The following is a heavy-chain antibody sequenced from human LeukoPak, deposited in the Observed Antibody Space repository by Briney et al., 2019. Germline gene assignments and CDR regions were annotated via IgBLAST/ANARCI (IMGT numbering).Heavy chain of an antibody. CDR1: GFTFSSYA. D-gene: IGHD4-17*01. CDR3: ARRAGEYSHPYDY. CDR2: IYSGGNT. Sequence: GGSLRLSCAASGFTFSSYAMSWVRQAPGKGLEWVSFIYSGGNTHYSDSVKGRFTISRDNSKNTPYLQMNSLRADDTAVYYCARRAGEYSHPYDYWGQGTLVTVSS. V-gene: IGHV3-23*05. J-gene: IGHJ4*02.